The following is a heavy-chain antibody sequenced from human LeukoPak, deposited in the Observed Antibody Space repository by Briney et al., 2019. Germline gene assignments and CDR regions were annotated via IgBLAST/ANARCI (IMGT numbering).Heavy chain of an antibody. D-gene: IGHD4-17*01. Sequence: PGGSLRLSCVASGFIFSSYWMSWVRQAPGKGLEWVANIKQDGSEEYYVDSVKGRFTISRDNARNSLYLQMNSLRAEDTAVYYCARDPFMTTGWGIDYWGQGTLVTVSS. CDR1: GFIFSSYW. J-gene: IGHJ4*02. CDR3: ARDPFMTTGWGIDY. CDR2: IKQDGSEE. V-gene: IGHV3-7*03.